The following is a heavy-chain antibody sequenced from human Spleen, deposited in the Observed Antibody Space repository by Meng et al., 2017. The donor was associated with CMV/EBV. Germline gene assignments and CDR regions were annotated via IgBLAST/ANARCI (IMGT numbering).Heavy chain of an antibody. CDR2: ISSTGDST. Sequence: GESLKISCAASGFTFTIYNMNWVRQAAGQGLEWIASISSTGDSTYYADSVRGRFSISRLNARNSLFLQMDSLRAEDTAVYYCGRVPGVGMRLYYGLDVWGRGTTVTVSS. D-gene: IGHD3-3*01. CDR3: GRVPGVGMRLYYGLDV. CDR1: GFTFTIYN. J-gene: IGHJ6*02. V-gene: IGHV3-21*06.